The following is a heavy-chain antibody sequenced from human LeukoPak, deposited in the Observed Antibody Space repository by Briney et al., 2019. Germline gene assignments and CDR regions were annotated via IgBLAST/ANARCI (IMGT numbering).Heavy chain of an antibody. Sequence: GGSLRLSCAASGFTVSSSYMSWVRQAPGKGLEWVSLIYSGGSTYYAASVKGRFTISRDNSKNTLYLQMNSLRPEDTAVYYCAKIMAVGATTYDYWGQGTLVTVSS. CDR3: AKIMAVGATTYDY. D-gene: IGHD1-26*01. CDR1: GFTVSSSY. CDR2: IYSGGST. V-gene: IGHV3-53*01. J-gene: IGHJ4*02.